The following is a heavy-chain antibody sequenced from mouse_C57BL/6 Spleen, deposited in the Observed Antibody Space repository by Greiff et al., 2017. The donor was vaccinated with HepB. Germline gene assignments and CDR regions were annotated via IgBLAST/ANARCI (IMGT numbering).Heavy chain of an antibody. J-gene: IGHJ1*03. CDR2: IDPSDSYT. V-gene: IGHV1-69*01. Sequence: VQLKQPGAELVMPGASVKLSCKASGYTFTSYWMHWVKQRPGQGLEWIGEIDPSDSYTNYNQKFKGKSTLTVDKSSSTAYMQLSSLTSEDSAVYYCARSLRYWYFDVWGTGTTVTVSS. CDR3: ARSLRYWYFDV. CDR1: GYTFTSYW. D-gene: IGHD1-1*01.